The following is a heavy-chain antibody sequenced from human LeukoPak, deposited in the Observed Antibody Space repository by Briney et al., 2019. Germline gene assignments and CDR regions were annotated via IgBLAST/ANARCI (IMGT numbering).Heavy chain of an antibody. CDR2: ISSSSRTI. J-gene: IGHJ4*02. D-gene: IGHD3-3*01. Sequence: PGGSLRLSCAASGFTFSGYSMNWVRQAPGKGLEWISYISSSSRTIDYADFVKGRFTISRDNAKNSLYLETNSPRDEDTAVYYCARVLASGQFDYWGQGTLVTVSS. CDR3: ARVLASGQFDY. CDR1: GFTFSGYS. V-gene: IGHV3-48*02.